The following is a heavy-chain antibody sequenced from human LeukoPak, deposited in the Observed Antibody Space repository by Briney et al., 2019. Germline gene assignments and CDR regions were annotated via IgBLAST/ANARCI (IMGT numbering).Heavy chain of an antibody. V-gene: IGHV5-51*01. J-gene: IGHJ3*02. CDR2: IYPGDSDT. CDR1: GYSFTNYW. Sequence: GESLKISCKGSGYSFTNYWIGWVRQMPGRGLEWMGIIYPGDSDTRYSPSFQGQVTISADKSISTAYLQWSSLKASDTAMYYCAGTSSIAVAGAFDTWGQGTMLTVSS. CDR3: AGTSSIAVAGAFDT. D-gene: IGHD6-19*01.